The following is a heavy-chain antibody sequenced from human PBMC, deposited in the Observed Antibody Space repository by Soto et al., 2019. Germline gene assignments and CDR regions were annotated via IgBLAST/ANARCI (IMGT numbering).Heavy chain of an antibody. V-gene: IGHV4-59*08. CDR3: ARQGPAATDFDY. J-gene: IGHJ4*02. CDR2: IYYSGST. Sequence: PSETLSLTCTVSGGSISSYYWSWIRQPPGKGLEWIGYIYYSGSTNYNPSLKSRVTISVDTSKNQFSLKLSSVTAADTAVYYCARQGPAATDFDYWGQGTLVTVSS. D-gene: IGHD2-2*01. CDR1: GGSISSYY.